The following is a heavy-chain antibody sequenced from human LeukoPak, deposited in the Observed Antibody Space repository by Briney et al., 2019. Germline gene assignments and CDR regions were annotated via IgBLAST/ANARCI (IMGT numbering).Heavy chain of an antibody. D-gene: IGHD1-26*01. V-gene: IGHV4-4*02. CDR1: GGSISSSNW. CDR3: ARGRVGATNWFDP. CDR2: IYHSGST. J-gene: IGHJ5*02. Sequence: SETLSLTCAVSGGSISSSNWWSWVRQPPGKGLEWIGEIYHSGSTNYNPSLKSRVTISVDTSKNQFSLKLSSVTAADTAVYYCARGRVGATNWFDPWGQGTLVTVSS.